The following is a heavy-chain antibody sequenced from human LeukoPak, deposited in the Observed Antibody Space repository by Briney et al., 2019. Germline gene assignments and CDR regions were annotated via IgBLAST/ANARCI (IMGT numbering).Heavy chain of an antibody. CDR2: IKPSGGST. CDR1: GYNLTELS. J-gene: IGHJ4*02. D-gene: IGHD3-10*01. Sequence: ASVKVSCKVSGYNLTELSMHWVRQAPGQGLEWMGIIKPSGGSTGYAQKFQGRVTITADKSTSTAYMELSSLRSEDTAVYYCAREAGWSDYYGSGSYFDYWGQGTLVTVSS. V-gene: IGHV1-46*01. CDR3: AREAGWSDYYGSGSYFDY.